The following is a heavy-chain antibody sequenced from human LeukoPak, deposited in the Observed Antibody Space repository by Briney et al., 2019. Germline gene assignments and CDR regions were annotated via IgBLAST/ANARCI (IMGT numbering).Heavy chain of an antibody. CDR3: ARLIGSVDTAVDY. CDR2: ISGSGGST. Sequence: PGGSLRLSCAASGLTFSSYAMSWVRQAPGKGLEWVSGISGSGGSTEYADSVKGRFTISRDNSKNTLYLQMNSLSAEDTAVYYCARLIGSVDTAVDYWSQGTLVSVSS. D-gene: IGHD5-18*01. V-gene: IGHV3-23*01. CDR1: GLTFSSYA. J-gene: IGHJ4*02.